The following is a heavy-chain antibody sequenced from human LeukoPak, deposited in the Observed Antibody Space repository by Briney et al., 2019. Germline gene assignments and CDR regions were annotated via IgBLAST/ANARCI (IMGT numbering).Heavy chain of an antibody. D-gene: IGHD2-8*01. CDR2: IYYSGST. J-gene: IGHJ2*01. CDR3: ARLMGRDWYFDL. V-gene: IGHV4-39*01. CDR1: GGSISSSRNY. Sequence: SETLSLTCTVSGGSISSSRNYWGWIRQPPGKGLEWIGRIYYSGSTYYNPYLKSRVTISVDTSKNQFSLKLSSVTAADTAVYYCARLMGRDWYFDLWGRGTLVTVSS.